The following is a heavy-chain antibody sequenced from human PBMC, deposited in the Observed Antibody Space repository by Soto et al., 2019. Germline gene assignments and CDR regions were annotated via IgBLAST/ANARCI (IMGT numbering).Heavy chain of an antibody. V-gene: IGHV1-18*04. D-gene: IGHD3-22*01. CDR3: ARSYDSSGYYSHAFDI. CDR2: ISAYNGNT. J-gene: IGHJ3*02. Sequence: QVQLVQSGAEVKKPGASVKVSCKASGYTFTSYGISWVRQAPGQGLELMGWISAYNGNTNYAQKLQGRVIMTTDTSTSTAYMELRRLRSDDTAVYYCARSYDSSGYYSHAFDIWGQGTMVTVSS. CDR1: GYTFTSYG.